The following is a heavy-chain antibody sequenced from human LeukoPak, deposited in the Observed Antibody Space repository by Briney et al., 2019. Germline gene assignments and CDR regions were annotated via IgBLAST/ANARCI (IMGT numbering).Heavy chain of an antibody. D-gene: IGHD6-13*01. CDR1: GYTFTSYH. Sequence: ASVKVSCKASGYTFTSYHIDWVRQAPGQGPEWIGWMNAKSGHTGYAQNLEGRVTMTRDTSTNTAYMELRSLRSDDTAVYYSARLSRSWPSFDDWGQGTLVTVSS. J-gene: IGHJ4*02. CDR3: ARLSRSWPSFDD. V-gene: IGHV1-8*01. CDR2: MNAKSGHT.